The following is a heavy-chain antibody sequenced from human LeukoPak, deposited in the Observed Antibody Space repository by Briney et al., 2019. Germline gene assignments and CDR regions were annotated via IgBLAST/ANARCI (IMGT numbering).Heavy chain of an antibody. Sequence: PGESLKISCKGSGYSFTSYWIGWVRQMPGKGLEWMGIVYPGDSDTRYSPSFQGQVTISADKSISTAYLQWTRLKALDTAMYYCARRCSSTSCYSTVTTKAFDNWGQGAMVTVAS. CDR2: VYPGDSDT. D-gene: IGHD2-2*01. J-gene: IGHJ3*02. CDR1: GYSFTSYW. CDR3: ARRCSSTSCYSTVTTKAFDN. V-gene: IGHV5-51*01.